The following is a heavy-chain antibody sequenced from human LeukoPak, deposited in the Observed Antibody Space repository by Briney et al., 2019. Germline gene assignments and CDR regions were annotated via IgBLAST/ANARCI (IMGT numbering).Heavy chain of an antibody. J-gene: IGHJ4*02. D-gene: IGHD3-10*01. CDR2: IWYDGSNK. V-gene: IGHV3-33*01. Sequence: GRSLRLSCAASGFTFSSYGMHWVRQAPGKELEWVAVIWYDGSNKYYADSVKGRFTISRDNSKNTLYLQMNSLRAEDTAVYYCARDRDYYGTFYYFDYWGQGTLVTVSS. CDR1: GFTFSSYG. CDR3: ARDRDYYGTFYYFDY.